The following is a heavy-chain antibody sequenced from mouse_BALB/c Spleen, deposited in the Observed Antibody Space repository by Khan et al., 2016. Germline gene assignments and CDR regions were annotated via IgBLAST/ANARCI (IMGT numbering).Heavy chain of an antibody. J-gene: IGHJ1*01. CDR2: IHYSGST. CDR1: GYSITSGYS. CDR3: ASYGYDVGTWWDFDV. V-gene: IGHV3-1*02. Sequence: EVQLVESGPDLVKPSQSLSLTCTVTGYSITSGYSWHWIRQFPGNKLEWMGYIHYSGSTNYNPSLKSRISITRDTSEHQFFLQLNSVTTEDTATYYCASYGYDVGTWWDFDVWGAGTTVTVSS. D-gene: IGHD2-2*01.